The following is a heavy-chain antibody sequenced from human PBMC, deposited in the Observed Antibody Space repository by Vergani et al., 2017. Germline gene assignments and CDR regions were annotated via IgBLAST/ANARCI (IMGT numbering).Heavy chain of an antibody. CDR3: ARGRFGGIAARDPPVVYYYYYMDV. CDR2: ISYDGSNK. Sequence: QVQLVESGGGVVQPGRSLRLSCAASGFTFSSYGMHWVRQAPGKGLEWVAVISYDGSNKYYADSVKGRFTISRDNSKNTLYLQMNSLRAEDTAVYYCARGRFGGIAARDPPVVYYYYYMDVWGKGTTVTVSS. D-gene: IGHD6-13*01. J-gene: IGHJ6*03. CDR1: GFTFSSYG. V-gene: IGHV3-30*03.